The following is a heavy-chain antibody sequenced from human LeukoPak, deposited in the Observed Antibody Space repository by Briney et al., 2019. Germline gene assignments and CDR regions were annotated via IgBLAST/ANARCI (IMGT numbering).Heavy chain of an antibody. CDR1: GFNFSKIW. J-gene: IGHJ1*01. Sequence: GGSLRLSCAASGFNFSKIWMSWVRQAPGKGLEWVGRIKSKTDGETTGYAAFVQGRFTISRDDSKNTLYLDMNSLETEDAAVYYCTSLVFWGRGTPVIVSS. V-gene: IGHV3-15*01. CDR2: IKSKTDGETT. CDR3: TSLVF. D-gene: IGHD6-6*01.